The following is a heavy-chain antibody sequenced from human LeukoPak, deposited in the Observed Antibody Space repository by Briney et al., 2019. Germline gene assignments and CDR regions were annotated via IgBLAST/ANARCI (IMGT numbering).Heavy chain of an antibody. CDR3: AKDLGDEGITGNFDY. D-gene: IGHD1-20*01. V-gene: IGHV3-23*01. CDR1: GFTFNSYA. J-gene: IGHJ4*02. Sequence: HPGGSLTLSCAASGFTFNSYAMSWVRQAPGKGLEWVSAITGSGDDTYYADSVKGRFTISRDNSKNTLYLQMNSLRAEDTAVYYCAKDLGDEGITGNFDYWGQGTLVTVSS. CDR2: ITGSGDDT.